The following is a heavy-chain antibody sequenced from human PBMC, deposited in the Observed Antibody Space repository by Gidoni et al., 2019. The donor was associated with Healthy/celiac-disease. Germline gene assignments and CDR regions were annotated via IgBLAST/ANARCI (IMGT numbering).Heavy chain of an antibody. CDR3: ARERYGSGSYQSPFDY. J-gene: IGHJ4*02. CDR2: INHRGST. Sequence: QVQLQQWGAGLLKPSETLSLTCAVYGGSVSGYNWSWIRQPPGKGREWIGEINHRGSTNYNPSLKSRVTISVDTSKNQFSLKLISVPAADAAVYNCARERYGSGSYQSPFDYWGQGTLVTVSS. D-gene: IGHD3-10*01. V-gene: IGHV4-34*01. CDR1: GGSVSGYN.